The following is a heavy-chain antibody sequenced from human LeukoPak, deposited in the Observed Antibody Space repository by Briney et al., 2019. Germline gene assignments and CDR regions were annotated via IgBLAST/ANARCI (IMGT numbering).Heavy chain of an antibody. Sequence: SVKVSCKASGYTFTGYYMHWVRQAPGQGLEWMGRIIAIFGTANYAQKFQGRVTITTDESTSTAYMELSSLRSEDTAVYYCARGLYYDSSGYYSEYFQHWGQGTLVTVSS. V-gene: IGHV1-69*05. CDR3: ARGLYYDSSGYYSEYFQH. J-gene: IGHJ1*01. D-gene: IGHD3-22*01. CDR1: GYTFTGYY. CDR2: IIAIFGTA.